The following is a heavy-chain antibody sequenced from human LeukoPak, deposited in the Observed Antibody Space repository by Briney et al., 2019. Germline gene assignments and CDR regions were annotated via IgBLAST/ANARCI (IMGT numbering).Heavy chain of an antibody. CDR2: ISSSSSYI. CDR3: ARTFTIFGVVTHAFDI. J-gene: IGHJ3*02. Sequence: GGSLRLSCAASGFTFSSYSMNWVRQAPGKGLEWVSSISSSSSYIYYADSLKGRFTISRDNAKNSLYLQMNSLRAEDTAVYYCARTFTIFGVVTHAFDIWGQGTMVTVSS. CDR1: GFTFSSYS. V-gene: IGHV3-21*01. D-gene: IGHD3-3*01.